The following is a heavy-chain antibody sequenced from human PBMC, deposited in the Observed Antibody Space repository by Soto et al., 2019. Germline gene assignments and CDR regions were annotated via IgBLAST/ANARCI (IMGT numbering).Heavy chain of an antibody. D-gene: IGHD2-15*01. Sequence: PWWSLRLSCSASVFTVSSNYMSWVRQAPGKGLEWVSVIYSGGSTYYADSVKGRFTISRDNSKNTLYLQMNSLRAEDTAVYYCARDIVPAKYGMDVWGQGTTVTVS. CDR1: VFTVSSNY. CDR3: ARDIVPAKYGMDV. J-gene: IGHJ6*02. V-gene: IGHV3-53*01. CDR2: IYSGGST.